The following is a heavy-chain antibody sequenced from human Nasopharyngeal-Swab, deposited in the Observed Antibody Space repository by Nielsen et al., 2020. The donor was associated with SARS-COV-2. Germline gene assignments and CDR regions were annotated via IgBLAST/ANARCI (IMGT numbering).Heavy chain of an antibody. J-gene: IGHJ6*04. CDR3: ARDGLDYDFWSAYFMDV. Sequence: WIRQPPGKGLEWIGSIYHSGSTYYNPSLKSRVTISVDTSKNQFSLKLSSVTAADTAVYYCARDGLDYDFWSAYFMDVWGTGTTVTVSS. CDR2: IYHSGST. V-gene: IGHV4-38-2*02. D-gene: IGHD3-3*01.